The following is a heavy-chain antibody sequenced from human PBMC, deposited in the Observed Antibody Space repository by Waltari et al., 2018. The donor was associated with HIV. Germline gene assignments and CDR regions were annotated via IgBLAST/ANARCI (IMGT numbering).Heavy chain of an antibody. D-gene: IGHD4-17*01. CDR1: AGSIRSGSYY. CDR2: IYTSRST. V-gene: IGHV4-61*02. Sequence: QVQLQASGPGLVKPSQTLSLTCTVSAGSIRSGSYYWSWIRQPGGKGLEWIGRIYTSRSTNYNPSLKSRVTISVDTSKNQLSLKLSSVTAADTAVYYCARATGDSPFDYWGQGTLVTVSS. CDR3: ARATGDSPFDY. J-gene: IGHJ4*02.